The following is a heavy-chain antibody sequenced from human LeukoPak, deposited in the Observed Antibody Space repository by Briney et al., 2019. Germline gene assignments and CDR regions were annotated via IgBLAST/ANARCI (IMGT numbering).Heavy chain of an antibody. V-gene: IGHV4-4*07. J-gene: IGHJ3*02. D-gene: IGHD5-24*01. CDR3: ARRDGYNAAGAFDI. Sequence: PSETLSLTCSISGGSISSYYWSWIRQPAGKGLEWIGRIYTSGSTYYNPSLKSRVTISVDTSKNQFSLKLSSVTAADTAVYYCARRDGYNAAGAFDIWGQGTMVTVSS. CDR1: GGSISSYY. CDR2: IYTSGST.